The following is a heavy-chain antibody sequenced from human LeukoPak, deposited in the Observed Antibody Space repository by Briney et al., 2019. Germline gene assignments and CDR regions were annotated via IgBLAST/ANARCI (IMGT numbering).Heavy chain of an antibody. CDR2: ISGSGGST. J-gene: IGHJ4*02. D-gene: IGHD6-19*01. V-gene: IGHV3-23*01. Sequence: PGGSLRLSCAASGFTFSSYAMSWVRQAPGKGLEWVSAISGSGGSTYYADSVKGRFTISRDNSKNTLYLQMNSLRAEDTAVYYCAKALGIAEQWLTPTPFDYWGQGTLVTVSS. CDR1: GFTFSSYA. CDR3: AKALGIAEQWLTPTPFDY.